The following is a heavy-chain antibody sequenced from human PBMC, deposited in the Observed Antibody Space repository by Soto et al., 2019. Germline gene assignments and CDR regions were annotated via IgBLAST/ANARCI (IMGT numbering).Heavy chain of an antibody. J-gene: IGHJ4*02. D-gene: IGHD6-25*01. CDR2: TYYRSKWYN. CDR3: ARWRRSTFDY. Sequence: SQTLCLTPALSRGSASGDIVTSDGLRQSPWRGLEWLGRTYYRSKWYNEYAVSVRSRITINLDTSKNQFSLQLNSVTPEDTAVYYCARWRRSTFDYWGQGAQVTVSS. V-gene: IGHV6-1*01. CDR1: RGSASGDIVT.